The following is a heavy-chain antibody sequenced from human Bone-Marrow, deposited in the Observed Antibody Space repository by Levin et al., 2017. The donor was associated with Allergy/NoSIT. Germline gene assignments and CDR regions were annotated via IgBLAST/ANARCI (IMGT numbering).Heavy chain of an antibody. Sequence: PGESLKISCAASGFTFSSYAMHWVRQAPGKGLEWVAVISYDGSNKYYADSVKGRFTISRDNSKNTLYLQMNSLRAEDTAVYYCARDLSQEVGDDYWGQGTLVTVSS. CDR2: ISYDGSNK. CDR1: GFTFSSYA. V-gene: IGHV3-30-3*01. D-gene: IGHD2-21*01. J-gene: IGHJ4*02. CDR3: ARDLSQEVGDDY.